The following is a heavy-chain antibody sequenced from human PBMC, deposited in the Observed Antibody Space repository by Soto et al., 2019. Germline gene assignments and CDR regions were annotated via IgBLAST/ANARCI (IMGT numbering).Heavy chain of an antibody. CDR1: GYTFTSYD. V-gene: IGHV1-8*01. D-gene: IGHD2-15*01. CDR2: MNPNSGNT. Sequence: QVQLVQSGAEVMKPGASVRVSCKASGYTFTSYDINWVRQATGQGLEWMGWMNPNSGNTGSAQKFLGRVTMTRNTSIRTAYMELSSLRSEDTAVYYCARGRGYCSGGSCPYYFDYWGQGTLVTVSS. CDR3: ARGRGYCSGGSCPYYFDY. J-gene: IGHJ4*02.